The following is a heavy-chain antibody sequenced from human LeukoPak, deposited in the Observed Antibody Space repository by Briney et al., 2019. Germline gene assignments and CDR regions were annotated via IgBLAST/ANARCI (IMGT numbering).Heavy chain of an antibody. D-gene: IGHD6-19*01. V-gene: IGHV3-15*01. CDR3: ITGIRSSGWHNWFDP. CDR1: GFTFTNAW. CDR2: IKSKTDGGTT. J-gene: IGHJ5*02. Sequence: AGGSLRLSCAASGFTFTNAWMGWVRQAPEKGLEWVGRIKSKTDGGTTDYAAPVKGRFAISRDDSKNTLYLQMNSLKTEDTAVYYCITGIRSSGWHNWFDPWGQGTLVTVSS.